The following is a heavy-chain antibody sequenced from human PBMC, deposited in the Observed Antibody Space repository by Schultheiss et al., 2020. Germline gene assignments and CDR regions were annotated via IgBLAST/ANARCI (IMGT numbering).Heavy chain of an antibody. Sequence: SETLSLTCTVSGGSISSYYWSWIRQPPGKGLEWIGYIYYSGSTNYNPSLKSRVTISVDTSKNQFSLKLSSVTAADTAVYYCASRYDSSGPSAYWGQGTLVTVSS. CDR2: IYYSGST. CDR3: ASRYDSSGPSAY. J-gene: IGHJ4*02. CDR1: GGSISSYY. V-gene: IGHV4-59*12. D-gene: IGHD3-22*01.